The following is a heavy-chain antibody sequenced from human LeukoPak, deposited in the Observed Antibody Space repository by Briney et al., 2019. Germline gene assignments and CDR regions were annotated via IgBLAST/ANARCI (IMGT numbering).Heavy chain of an antibody. J-gene: IGHJ4*02. D-gene: IGHD3-10*01. CDR2: IYYSGST. V-gene: IGHV4-39*01. Sequence: PSGTLSLTCTVSGGSISSSSYYWGWIRQPPGKGLEWIGSIYYSGSTYYNPSLKSRVTISVDTSKNQFSLKLSSVTAADTAVYYCASYYSYAFDYWGQGTLVTVSS. CDR3: ASYYSYAFDY. CDR1: GGSISSSSYY.